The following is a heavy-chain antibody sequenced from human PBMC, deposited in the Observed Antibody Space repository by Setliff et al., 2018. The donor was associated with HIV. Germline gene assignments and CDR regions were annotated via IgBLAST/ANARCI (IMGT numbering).Heavy chain of an antibody. Sequence: PSETLSLTCSVTGASTSDNIYYWSWIRQPAGKGLEWIGHIYKSGSTNYNPSLKSRVIISIDTSKNQFSLKLFSVTAADTAVYYCASRRGGGFLAWPDPYFDYWGQGTLVTV. J-gene: IGHJ4*02. V-gene: IGHV4-61*09. D-gene: IGHD3-3*01. CDR1: GASTSDNIYY. CDR2: IYKSGST. CDR3: ASRRGGGFLAWPDPYFDY.